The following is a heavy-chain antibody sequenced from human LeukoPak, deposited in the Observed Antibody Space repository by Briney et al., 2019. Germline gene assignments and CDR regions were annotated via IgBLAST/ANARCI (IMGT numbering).Heavy chain of an antibody. V-gene: IGHV1-18*01. Sequence: GASVKLSCKASGYTFTSYGISWVRQAPGQGLEWMGWISAYNGNTNYAQKLQGRVTMTTDTSTSTAYMELRSLRSDDTAVYYCARGGYCSSTSCYSTPKYNWFDPWGQGTLVTVSS. CDR2: ISAYNGNT. CDR3: ARGGYCSSTSCYSTPKYNWFDP. D-gene: IGHD2-2*01. J-gene: IGHJ5*02. CDR1: GYTFTSYG.